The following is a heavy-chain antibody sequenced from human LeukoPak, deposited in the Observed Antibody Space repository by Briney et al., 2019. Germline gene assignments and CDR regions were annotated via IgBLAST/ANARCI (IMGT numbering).Heavy chain of an antibody. CDR2: ILKSGSS. CDR1: GGSITHYY. CDR3: ASGEDSAKTAY. D-gene: IGHD3-3*01. Sequence: PSETLSLTCTVSGGSITHYYWNWMRQPPGRGLEWIGYILKSGSSNYNPSLKSRVTISLDTSQNQFSLNLRSVTAADTAVYYCASGEDSAKTAYWGQGTLVTLS. J-gene: IGHJ4*02. V-gene: IGHV4-4*09.